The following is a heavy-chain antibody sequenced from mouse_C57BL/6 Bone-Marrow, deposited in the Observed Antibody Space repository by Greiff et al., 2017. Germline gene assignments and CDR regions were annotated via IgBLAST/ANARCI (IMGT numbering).Heavy chain of an antibody. CDR2: LNPSSGYP. V-gene: IGHV1-7*01. CDR3: ARGTGPWFAY. CDR1: GYTFTSYW. Sequence: VMLVASGAELAKPGASVKLSCKASGYTFTSYWMPLVKQRPGQGLAWIGYLNPSSGYPKYNQKFKDNATLTAEKSSSTAYMQLSSLAYDDSAVYYCARGTGPWFAYWGQGTLGTVSA. J-gene: IGHJ3*01. D-gene: IGHD4-1*01.